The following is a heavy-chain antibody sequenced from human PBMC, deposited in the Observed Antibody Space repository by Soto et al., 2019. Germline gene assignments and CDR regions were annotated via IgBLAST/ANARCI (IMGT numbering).Heavy chain of an antibody. CDR3: ARDLSRRTNLGWFDT. D-gene: IGHD3-3*01. Sequence: PSETLSLSCAVYGGSFSGYYWSWIRQPPGKGLEWIGEINHSGSTNYNPSLKSRVTISVDTSKNQFSLKLSSVTAADTAVHYCARDLSRRTNLGWFDTWGQGTLVTVSS. V-gene: IGHV4-34*01. J-gene: IGHJ5*02. CDR1: GGSFSGYY. CDR2: INHSGST.